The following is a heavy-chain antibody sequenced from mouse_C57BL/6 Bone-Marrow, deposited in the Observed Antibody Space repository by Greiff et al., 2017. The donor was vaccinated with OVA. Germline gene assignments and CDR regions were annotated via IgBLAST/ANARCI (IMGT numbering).Heavy chain of an antibody. CDR3: ARRYSNYVGFAY. CDR1: GYTFTSYG. Sequence: QVQLQQSGAELARPGASVKLSCKASGYTFTSYGISWVKQRTGQGLEWIGEIYPRSGNTYYNEKFKGKATLTADKSASTAYMELRSLTSEDSAVYFGARRYSNYVGFAYWGQGTLVTVSA. CDR2: IYPRSGNT. V-gene: IGHV1-81*01. D-gene: IGHD2-5*01. J-gene: IGHJ3*01.